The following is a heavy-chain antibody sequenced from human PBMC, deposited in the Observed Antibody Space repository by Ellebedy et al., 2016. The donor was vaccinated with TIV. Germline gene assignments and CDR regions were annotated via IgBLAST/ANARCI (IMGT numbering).Heavy chain of an antibody. V-gene: IGHV1-18*01. J-gene: IGHJ5*02. D-gene: IGHD3-9*01. CDR1: GYTFTSYG. CDR2: IRVYNGNT. CDR3: ARVAGRYWFDP. Sequence: AASVKVSCTASGYTFTSYGISWVRQAPGQGLEWMGWIRVYNGNTNYAQKLQGRVTMTTDTSTSTAYMELRSLRSDDTAVYYGARVAGRYWFDPWGQGTLVTVSS.